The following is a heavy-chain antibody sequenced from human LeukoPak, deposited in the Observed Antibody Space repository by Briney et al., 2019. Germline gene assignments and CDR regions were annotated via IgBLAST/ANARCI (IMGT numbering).Heavy chain of an antibody. J-gene: IGHJ3*02. V-gene: IGHV4-30-2*01. D-gene: IGHD3-10*01. CDR1: GRSISSGGYS. CDR3: ARVRMVRGVIDAFDI. CDR2: IYHSGST. Sequence: SQTLSLTCAVSGRSISSGGYSWSWIRQPPGKGLEWIGYIYHSGSTYYNPSLKSRVTILVDRSKHQFSLQLSSVTAADTAVYYCARVRMVRGVIDAFDIWGQGTMVTVSS.